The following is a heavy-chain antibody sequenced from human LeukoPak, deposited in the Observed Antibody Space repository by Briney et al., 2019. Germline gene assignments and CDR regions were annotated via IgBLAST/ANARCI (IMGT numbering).Heavy chain of an antibody. CDR1: GFTVSSNY. V-gene: IGHV3-53*01. CDR2: IYSGGST. D-gene: IGHD3-10*01. Sequence: PGGSLRLSCAASGFTVSSNYMSWVRQAPGKGLEWVSVIYSGGSTYYADSVKGRFTISRDNSKNTLYLQMNSLRAEDTAVYYCARDWGGGSGAGVDCWGQGTLVTVSS. CDR3: ARDWGGGSGAGVDC. J-gene: IGHJ4*02.